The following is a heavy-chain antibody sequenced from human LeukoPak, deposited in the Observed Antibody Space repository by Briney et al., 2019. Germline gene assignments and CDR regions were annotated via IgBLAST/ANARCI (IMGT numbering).Heavy chain of an antibody. D-gene: IGHD4-17*01. Sequence: PGVSLRLSCASSVFTFSSYWMSWVRHAPGKGREWVANKKQDGSEKYYLDSVKGRFTISRDNAKNSLYLKMNSLRAEDTAVYYCARVSPNTVTTLQYFDYWGQGTLVTVSS. J-gene: IGHJ4*02. CDR2: KKQDGSEK. CDR1: VFTFSSYW. CDR3: ARVSPNTVTTLQYFDY. V-gene: IGHV3-7*01.